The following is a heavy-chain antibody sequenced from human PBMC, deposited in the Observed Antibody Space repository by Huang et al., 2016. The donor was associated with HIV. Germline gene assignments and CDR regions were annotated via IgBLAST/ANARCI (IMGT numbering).Heavy chain of an antibody. J-gene: IGHJ4*02. CDR1: GFTFSSYG. Sequence: QVQLVEYGGGVVQPGRSLRICCAASGFTFSSYGMHWVRQAPGKGLGWVAVISYDGKTKYYADSVKGRFSISRDNSKTTVYLQLNSLRVEDTAVYYCAKGGSAAAVLDFWGQGTLVTVSS. D-gene: IGHD6-13*01. CDR2: ISYDGKTK. CDR3: AKGGSAAAVLDF. V-gene: IGHV3-30*18.